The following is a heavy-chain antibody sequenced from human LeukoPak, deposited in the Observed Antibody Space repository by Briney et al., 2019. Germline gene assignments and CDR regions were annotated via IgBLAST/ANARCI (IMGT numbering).Heavy chain of an antibody. CDR2: IWYDGSNK. J-gene: IGHJ4*02. Sequence: GGSLRLSCAASGFTFSSYGMHWVRQAPGKGLEWVAVIWYDGSNKYYADSVKGRFTISRDNSKNTLYLQMNSLRAEDTAVYYCAREGDSSYDWFDYWGQGTLVTVSS. CDR1: GFTFSSYG. D-gene: IGHD5-12*01. CDR3: AREGDSSYDWFDY. V-gene: IGHV3-33*01.